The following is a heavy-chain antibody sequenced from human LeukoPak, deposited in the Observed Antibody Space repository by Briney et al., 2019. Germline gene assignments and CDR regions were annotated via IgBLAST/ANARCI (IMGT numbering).Heavy chain of an antibody. J-gene: IGHJ5*02. CDR3: ARTLVAAPGSKGGP. V-gene: IGHV3-11*03. CDR2: ISGSTSYT. D-gene: IGHD6-13*01. Sequence: GGSLRLSCAASGFSFSDYYMSWIRQAQGKGLEWVSYISGSTSYTDYADSVKGRFTISRDNAKNSLYLQMNSLRAKDTAVYYCARTLVAAPGSKGGPWGQGTLVTVSS. CDR1: GFSFSDYY.